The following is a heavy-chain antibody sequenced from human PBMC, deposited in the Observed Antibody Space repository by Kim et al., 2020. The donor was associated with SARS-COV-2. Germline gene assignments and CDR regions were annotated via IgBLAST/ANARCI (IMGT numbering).Heavy chain of an antibody. CDR1: GYTFTSYA. V-gene: IGHV1-3*01. Sequence: ASVKVSCKASGYTFTSYAMHWVRQAPGQRLEWMGWINAGNGNTKYSQKFQGRVTITRDTSASTAYMELSSLRSEDTAVYYCAREEIHADLGEYDAFDIWGQGTMVTVSS. J-gene: IGHJ3*02. D-gene: IGHD3-16*01. CDR2: INAGNGNT. CDR3: AREEIHADLGEYDAFDI.